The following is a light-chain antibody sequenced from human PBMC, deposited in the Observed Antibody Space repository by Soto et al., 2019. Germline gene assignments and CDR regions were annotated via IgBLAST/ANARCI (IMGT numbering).Light chain of an antibody. CDR2: GAS. J-gene: IGKJ1*01. CDR1: QSVRSN. V-gene: IGKV3-15*01. Sequence: EIVMTQSPATLSVSPGERAILSCMASQSVRSNLAWFQQQPGQAPRLLIFGASTRATGIPARFSGSGSGTEFNLTISSLQSEDFAVYYCHQYDNWPRTFGQGTKVDFK. CDR3: HQYDNWPRT.